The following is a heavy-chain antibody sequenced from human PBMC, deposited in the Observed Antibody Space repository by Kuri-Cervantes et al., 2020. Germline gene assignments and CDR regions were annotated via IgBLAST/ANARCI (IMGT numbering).Heavy chain of an antibody. CDR1: GGSISSYY. CDR2: IYSTGIT. CDR3: AREREQQLPFDY. Sequence: SETLSLTCTVSGGSISSYYWSWIRQPPGKGLEWIGYIYSTGITHYNPSLKSRVTISVDRSKNEFSLRLTSVTAADTAVYYCAREREQQLPFDYWGQGTLVTVSS. D-gene: IGHD6-13*01. J-gene: IGHJ4*02. V-gene: IGHV4-59*12.